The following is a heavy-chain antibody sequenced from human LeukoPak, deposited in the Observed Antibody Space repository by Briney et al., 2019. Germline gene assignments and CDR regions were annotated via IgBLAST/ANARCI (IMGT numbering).Heavy chain of an antibody. J-gene: IGHJ4*02. CDR1: GGSISGYY. CDR2: INHSGST. D-gene: IGHD6-13*01. V-gene: IGHV4-34*01. Sequence: SETLSLTCTVSGGSISGYYWSWIRQPPGKGLEWIGEINHSGSTNYNPSLKSRVTISVDTSKNQFSLKLSSVTAADTAVYYCARGYSSPHTPDFDYWGQGTLVTVSS. CDR3: ARGYSSPHTPDFDY.